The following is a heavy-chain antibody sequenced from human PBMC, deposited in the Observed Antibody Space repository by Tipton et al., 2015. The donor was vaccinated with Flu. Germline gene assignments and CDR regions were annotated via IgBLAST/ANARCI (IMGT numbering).Heavy chain of an antibody. D-gene: IGHD2-2*01. CDR3: ARDPSLGMPDYFDS. V-gene: IGHV4-38-2*02. J-gene: IGHJ4*02. CDR1: GYSIASDYY. CDR2: LYHTGST. Sequence: PGLVKPSETLSLTCSVSGYSIASDYYWGWIRQPPGKGLEWIGNLYHTGSTYYNPSLRSRVTILVDRSKNQFSLRLTSVTAADTAVYYCARDPSLGMPDYFDSWGQGILVTASS.